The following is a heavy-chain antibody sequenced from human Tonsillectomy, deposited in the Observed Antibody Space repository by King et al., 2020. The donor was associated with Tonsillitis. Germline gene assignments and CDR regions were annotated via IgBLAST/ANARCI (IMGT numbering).Heavy chain of an antibody. J-gene: IGHJ3*02. CDR2: IWYDGSNE. CDR1: GFIFSNYA. CDR3: ARDWPDGYNPVGAFDI. V-gene: IGHV3-33*08. D-gene: IGHD5-24*01. Sequence: VQLVESGGGVVQPGRSLRLSCAASGFIFSNYAMHWVLQAPGKGLEWVAFIWYDGSNEYYADSVKGRFTLSRDNSRNTLYLQMNSLRSEDTAVYYCARDWPDGYNPVGAFDIWGQGTMVSVSS.